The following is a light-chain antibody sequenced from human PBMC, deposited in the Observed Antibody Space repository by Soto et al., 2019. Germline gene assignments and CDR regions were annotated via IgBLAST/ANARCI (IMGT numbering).Light chain of an antibody. CDR2: GAT. CDR3: QQYTNWPLA. V-gene: IGKV3-15*01. CDR1: QTVSSH. J-gene: IGKJ1*01. Sequence: EIVMTQSPAILSVSPGERATLSCRASQTVSSHLAWYQQRSGQAPRLLISGATTRATGIPARFSGSGSGTDFTPTITSLQSEDFAIYYCQQYTNWPLAFGQGTKVDIK.